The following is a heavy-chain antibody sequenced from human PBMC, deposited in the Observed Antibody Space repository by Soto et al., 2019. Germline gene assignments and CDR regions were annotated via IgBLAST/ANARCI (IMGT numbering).Heavy chain of an antibody. Sequence: PWETLSLTCTVSGGSVSSGYNYWSWIRQSPGKGLEWIGYISGSGSTGYNPSLKNRLTMSVDRSKNQFTLSLTSVTAADTAVYFCATESGSTYGYFDYWGQGTQVTVSS. CDR3: ATESGSTYGYFDY. D-gene: IGHD5-18*01. CDR2: ISGSGST. V-gene: IGHV4-30-4*01. CDR1: GGSVSSGYNY. J-gene: IGHJ4*02.